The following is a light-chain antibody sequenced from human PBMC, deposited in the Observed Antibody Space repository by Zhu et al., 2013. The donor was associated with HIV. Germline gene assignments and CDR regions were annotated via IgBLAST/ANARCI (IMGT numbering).Light chain of an antibody. J-gene: IGLJ1*01. CDR1: SSDVGSYNL. CDR3: QSYDSSLSGSV. CDR2: EGS. Sequence: QSALTQPASVSGSPGQSVTISCTGTSSDVGSYNLVSWYQQHPGKAPKLIIYEGSKRPSGVSNRFSGSKSGNTASLAITGLQAEDEADYYCQSYDSSLSGSVFGTGTKVIVL. V-gene: IGLV2-14*02.